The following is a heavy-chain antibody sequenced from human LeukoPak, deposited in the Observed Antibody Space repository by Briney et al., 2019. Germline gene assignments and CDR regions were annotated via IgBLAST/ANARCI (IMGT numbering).Heavy chain of an antibody. Sequence: GGSLRLSCAASGFTFSSYAMSWVRQAPGKGLEWVSGISASAGSTYNADSVKGRFTISRDNSKNTLYLQMNSLKVEDTAVYYCAKSRGSSYSYAPFDYWGQGTLVTVSS. CDR3: AKSRGSSYSYAPFDY. V-gene: IGHV3-23*01. CDR2: ISASAGST. D-gene: IGHD3-22*01. CDR1: GFTFSSYA. J-gene: IGHJ4*02.